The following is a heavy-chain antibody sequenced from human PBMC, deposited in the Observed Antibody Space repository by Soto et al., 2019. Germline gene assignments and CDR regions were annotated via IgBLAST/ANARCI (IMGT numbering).Heavy chain of an antibody. CDR2: VNPSGGST. CDR3: AREENCSDGICYSEYFQR. CDR1: GYIFTAYS. D-gene: IGHD2-15*01. J-gene: IGHJ1*01. Sequence: GASVKVSCKASGYIFTAYSMHWVRQAPGQGLEWMGVVNPSGGSTNYAQKFQGSITMTRDTSTSTVYMDLSSLTSEDTAVYYCAREENCSDGICYSEYFQRWGQGTLVTVSS. V-gene: IGHV1-46*01.